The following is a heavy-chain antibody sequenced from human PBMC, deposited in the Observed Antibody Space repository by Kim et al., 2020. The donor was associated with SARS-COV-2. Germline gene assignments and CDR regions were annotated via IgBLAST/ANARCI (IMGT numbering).Heavy chain of an antibody. V-gene: IGHV3-43*01. CDR3: AKAYCSSTSFPFDY. CDR1: GFTFDDYT. D-gene: IGHD2-2*01. J-gene: IGHJ4*02. CDR2: ISWDGGST. Sequence: GGSLRLSCAASGFTFDDYTMHWVRQAPGKGLEWVSLISWDGGSTYYADSVKGRFTISRDNSKNSLYLQMNSLRTEDTALYYCAKAYCSSTSFPFDYWGQGTLVTVSS.